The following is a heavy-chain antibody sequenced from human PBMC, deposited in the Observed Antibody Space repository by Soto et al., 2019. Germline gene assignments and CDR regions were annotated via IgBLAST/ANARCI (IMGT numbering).Heavy chain of an antibody. V-gene: IGHV4-30-2*01. CDR2: IYHIGST. Sequence: QLQLQESGSGLVKPSQTLSLTCAVSGGSISSGGYSWSWIRQPPGKGLEWIGYIYHIGSTYYNPALQTPVTLTVHRTKDQFSLKSSSVAAADTAVDYRAGGPGVALNYWGQGTLVTVSS. CDR3: AGGPGVALNY. D-gene: IGHD5-12*01. J-gene: IGHJ4*02. CDR1: GGSISSGGYS.